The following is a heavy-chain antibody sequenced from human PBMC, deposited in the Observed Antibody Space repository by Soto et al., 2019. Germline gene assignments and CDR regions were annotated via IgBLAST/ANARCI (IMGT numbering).Heavy chain of an antibody. D-gene: IGHD6-6*01. V-gene: IGHV3-30-3*01. J-gene: IGHJ6*02. Sequence: GGSLRLSCAASGFTFSSYAMHWVRPAPGKGLEWVAVISYDGSNKYYADSVKGRFTISRDNSKNTLYLQMNSLRAEDTAVYYCARAKAARRDYYYGMDVWGQGTTVTVSS. CDR3: ARAKAARRDYYYGMDV. CDR1: GFTFSSYA. CDR2: ISYDGSNK.